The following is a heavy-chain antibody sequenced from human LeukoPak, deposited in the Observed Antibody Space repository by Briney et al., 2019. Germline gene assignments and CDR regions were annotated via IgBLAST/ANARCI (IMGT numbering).Heavy chain of an antibody. V-gene: IGHV3-23*01. J-gene: IGHJ4*02. CDR2: ISGSGATT. D-gene: IGHD1-26*01. CDR3: AKDQSRVGASDPFDY. Sequence: GGSLRLSCAASGLTFSSCAMTWARQAPGKGLEWVSSISGSGATTYYADSVKGRFTISRDNSNNTVYLQMNSLRAEDTAVYYCAKDQSRVGASDPFDYWGQGMQVGVSS. CDR1: GLTFSSCA.